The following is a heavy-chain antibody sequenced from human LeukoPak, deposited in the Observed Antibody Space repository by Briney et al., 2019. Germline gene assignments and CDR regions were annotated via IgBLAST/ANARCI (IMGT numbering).Heavy chain of an antibody. J-gene: IGHJ6*03. CDR2: IYTGGNT. V-gene: IGHV4-61*02. CDR3: ARGTKYYSYMDV. Sequence: SETLSLTCTVSGGSISSGSYYWSWIRQPAGKGLEWIGRIYTGGNTNYNPSLTSRVTISLDPSNNQFSLKPSSLTAADTAVYYCARGTKYYSYMDVWGKGTTVTISS. CDR1: GGSISSGSYY.